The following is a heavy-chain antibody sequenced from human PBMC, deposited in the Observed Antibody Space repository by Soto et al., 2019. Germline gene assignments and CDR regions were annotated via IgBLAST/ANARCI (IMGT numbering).Heavy chain of an antibody. CDR3: ARDPTRGGVVPQDYGMDG. J-gene: IGHJ6*02. CDR2: IIPMFGTP. CDR1: GGGFNNYA. V-gene: IGHV1-69*01. Sequence: QVQLVQSGAEVKKPASSVKVSCQASGGGFNNYAIRWVRQAPGQGLEWMGGIIPMFGTPTYAEKFRGRVTITADVSTRTAFMELSNLSSEDSAIYYCARDPTRGGVVPQDYGMDGWGQGTTVIVSS. D-gene: IGHD3-3*01.